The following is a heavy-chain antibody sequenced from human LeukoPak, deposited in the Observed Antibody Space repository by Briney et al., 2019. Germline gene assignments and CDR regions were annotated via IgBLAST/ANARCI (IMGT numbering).Heavy chain of an antibody. CDR1: GVTLSDHH. CDR2: TRNKARGYTT. Sequence: GGSLRLSCAASGVTLSDHHMDWVRQAPGKGLEWVGRTRNKARGYTTEYVASAKGRFTISRDDSKTLVYLQMNSLKTEDTAVYFCARDGAEGDNSAFDIWGQGTVVIVSS. D-gene: IGHD3-22*01. CDR3: ARDGAEGDNSAFDI. J-gene: IGHJ3*02. V-gene: IGHV3-72*01.